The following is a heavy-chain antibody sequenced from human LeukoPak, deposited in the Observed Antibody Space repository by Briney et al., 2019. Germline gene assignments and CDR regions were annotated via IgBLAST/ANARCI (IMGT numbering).Heavy chain of an antibody. CDR2: ISSGGSNI. CDR1: GITFSSYE. CDR3: AKDSGDFWSGYYKY. J-gene: IGHJ4*02. D-gene: IGHD3-3*01. V-gene: IGHV3-48*03. Sequence: GGSLRLSCAASGITFSSYEMNWVRQAPGKGLEWVSYISSGGSNIYYADSVKGRFTISRDNSKNTLYLQMNSLRAEDTAVYYCAKDSGDFWSGYYKYWGQGTLVTVSS.